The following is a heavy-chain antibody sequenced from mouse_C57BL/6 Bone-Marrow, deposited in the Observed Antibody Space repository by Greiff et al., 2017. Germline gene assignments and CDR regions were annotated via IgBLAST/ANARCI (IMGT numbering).Heavy chain of an antibody. J-gene: IGHJ3*01. CDR2: IYPRSGNT. CDR3: ASKRHYYGSSPWFVY. Sequence: VQLQQSGAELARPGASVKLSCKASGYTFTSSGISWVKQRTGQGLEWIGEIYPRSGNTYYNEKFKGKATLTADKSSSTGYMELRSLKAQDSAVKVGASKRHYYGSSPWFVYWGQGTLVTVSA. D-gene: IGHD1-1*01. CDR1: GYTFTSSG. V-gene: IGHV1-81*01.